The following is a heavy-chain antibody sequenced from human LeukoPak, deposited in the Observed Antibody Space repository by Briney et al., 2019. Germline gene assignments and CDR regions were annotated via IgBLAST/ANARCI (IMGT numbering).Heavy chain of an antibody. CDR1: GFTFSSYW. CDR3: AKPLYGSGSYYHLDV. D-gene: IGHD3-10*01. J-gene: IGHJ6*02. V-gene: IGHV3-30*18. Sequence: PGGSLRLSCAASGFTFSSYWMSWVRQAPGKGLEWVAVISYKGNDKYYADSVKGRFTISRDNSKNTLYLQMNSLRAEDTAVYYCAKPLYGSGSYYHLDVWGHGTTVTVSS. CDR2: ISYKGNDK.